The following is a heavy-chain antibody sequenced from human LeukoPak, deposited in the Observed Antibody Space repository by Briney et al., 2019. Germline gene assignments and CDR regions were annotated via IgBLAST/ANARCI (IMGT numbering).Heavy chain of an antibody. V-gene: IGHV3-21*01. CDR1: GFTFSSYG. Sequence: GGSLRLSCAASGFTFSSYGMSWVRQAPGKGLEWVSSISTSSSYIHYADSVKGRFTISRDNAKNSLYLQMNSLRAEDTAVYYCARGTLNIPGEHGAFDYWGQGTLVTVSS. CDR3: ARGTLNIPGEHGAFDY. D-gene: IGHD1-14*01. CDR2: ISTSSSYI. J-gene: IGHJ4*02.